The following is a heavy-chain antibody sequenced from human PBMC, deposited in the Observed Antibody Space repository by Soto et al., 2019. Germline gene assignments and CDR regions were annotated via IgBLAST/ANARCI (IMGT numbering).Heavy chain of an antibody. CDR1: GFSFSTYW. V-gene: IGHV3-7*03. D-gene: IGHD6-13*01. CDR3: ARVVGVAGGRRIWLDP. Sequence: SLRLSCVASGFSFSTYWMSWVRQAPGKGLEWVANINEDGSDKNYVESVKGRFIISRDNVNDSLYLQMSSLSAEDTALYYCARVVGVAGGRRIWLDPWGQGTLVTVSS. J-gene: IGHJ5*02. CDR2: INEDGSDK.